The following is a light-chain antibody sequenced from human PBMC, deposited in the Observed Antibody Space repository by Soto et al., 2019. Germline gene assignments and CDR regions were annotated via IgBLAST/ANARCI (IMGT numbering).Light chain of an antibody. CDR2: EGS. CDR1: SSDVGSYNL. CDR3: AAWDDSLNDYV. Sequence: QSALTQPASVSGSPGQSITISCTGTSSDVGSYNLVSWYQQHPGKAPKLMIYEGSKRPSGVSNRFSGSKSGNTASLTISGLQAEDEADYYCAAWDDSLNDYVFGTGTKLTVL. J-gene: IGLJ1*01. V-gene: IGLV2-23*01.